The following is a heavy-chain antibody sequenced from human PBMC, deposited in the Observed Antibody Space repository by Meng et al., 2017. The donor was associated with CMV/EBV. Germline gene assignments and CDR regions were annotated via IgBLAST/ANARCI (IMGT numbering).Heavy chain of an antibody. CDR2: IYYSEST. Sequence: SETLSLTCTVSGGSVSSGSYYWSWTRQPPATGLEWIGYIYYSESTNYNPSLKSRVTISVDTSKNQFSLKLSSVTAADTAVYYCAREDLAAAGLYGMDVWGQGTTVTVSS. CDR1: GGSVSSGSYY. V-gene: IGHV4-61*01. D-gene: IGHD6-13*01. CDR3: AREDLAAAGLYGMDV. J-gene: IGHJ6*02.